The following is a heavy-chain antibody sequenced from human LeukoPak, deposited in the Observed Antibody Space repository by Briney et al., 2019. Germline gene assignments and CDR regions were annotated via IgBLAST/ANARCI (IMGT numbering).Heavy chain of an antibody. CDR1: GFTFSSYG. V-gene: IGHV3-33*01. CDR3: ARGRPHGNDY. J-gene: IGHJ4*02. D-gene: IGHD4-23*01. Sequence: PPGRSLRLSCAASGFTFSSYGMHWVRQAPGKGLEWVAVIWYDGSKKYYADSVKGRFTISRDNSKNTLYLQMNSLRVEDTAVYYCARGRPHGNDYWGQGTLVTVSS. CDR2: IWYDGSKK.